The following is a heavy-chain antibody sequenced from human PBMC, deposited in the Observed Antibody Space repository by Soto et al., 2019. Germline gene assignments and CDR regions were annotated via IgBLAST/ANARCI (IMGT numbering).Heavy chain of an antibody. CDR1: GFTFDDYA. CDR2: ISWNSGST. Sequence: LSLSCAASGFTFDDYAMHWVRQAPGKGLEWVSGISWNSGSTVYADSVKGRFTISRGNAKNTLYLQMTSLRAEDTAVYYCARDRGYPDSFDIWGQGTMVTVSS. CDR3: ARDRGYPDSFDI. J-gene: IGHJ3*02. V-gene: IGHV3-9*01. D-gene: IGHD2-2*01.